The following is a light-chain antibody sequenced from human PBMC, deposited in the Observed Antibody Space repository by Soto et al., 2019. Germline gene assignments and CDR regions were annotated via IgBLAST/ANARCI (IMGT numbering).Light chain of an antibody. CDR1: QTITNR. CDR3: QHYGGMWT. CDR2: DAS. J-gene: IGKJ1*01. Sequence: DIQMTQSPSTLSASVGYRVTITCRASQTITNRLAWYQQKPGKAPKVLIYDASNLESGVPARFRSSGYGTEITLTISSLQPDDFASYCCQHYGGMWTFGQWTKVEMK. V-gene: IGKV1-5*01.